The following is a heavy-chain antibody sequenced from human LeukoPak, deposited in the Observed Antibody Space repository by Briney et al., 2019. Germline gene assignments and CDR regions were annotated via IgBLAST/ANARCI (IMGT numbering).Heavy chain of an antibody. V-gene: IGHV3-30*18. CDR3: AKSIRFCSSNSCFAGCYNYGLHV. Sequence: PGRSLRLSCAASGFTFSSYGMHWVRQAPGKGLEWVAVISHDGSSKYFADSVKGRFTISRDNPKNTLDLQMHSLRAEDTGIYYCAKSIRFCSSNSCFAGCYNYGLHVWGQGTTVIVSS. J-gene: IGHJ6*02. D-gene: IGHD2-2*01. CDR1: GFTFSSYG. CDR2: ISHDGSSK.